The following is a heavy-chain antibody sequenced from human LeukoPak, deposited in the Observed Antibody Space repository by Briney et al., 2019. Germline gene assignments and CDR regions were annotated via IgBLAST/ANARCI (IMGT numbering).Heavy chain of an antibody. CDR3: ARDLSSNGGVEYYFDY. CDR2: INPNSGGT. J-gene: IGHJ4*02. V-gene: IGHV1-2*02. Sequence: GASVKVSCKASGYTFTGYYMHWVRQAPVQGLEWMGWINPNSGGTNYAQKFQGRVTMTRATSISTAYMELSRLRSDDTAVYYCARDLSSNGGVEYYFDYWGQGTLVTVSS. CDR1: GYTFTGYY. D-gene: IGHD2-8*02.